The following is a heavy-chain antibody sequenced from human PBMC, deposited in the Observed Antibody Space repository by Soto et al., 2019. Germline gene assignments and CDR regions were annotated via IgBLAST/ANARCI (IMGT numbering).Heavy chain of an antibody. Sequence: EVQLVESGGGLVKPGGSLRLSCAASGFPFSNTGMNWVRQAPGKGLEWVGRIKTETDGGKKDYPAPVKGRLTFSRDDSKNTLYLQMNTLKTEDTAVYYCPTGLGYGNDFFDYWGQGTLVTVSS. J-gene: IGHJ4*02. CDR3: PTGLGYGNDFFDY. CDR2: IKTETDGGKK. D-gene: IGHD6-13*01. CDR1: GFPFSNTG. V-gene: IGHV3-15*07.